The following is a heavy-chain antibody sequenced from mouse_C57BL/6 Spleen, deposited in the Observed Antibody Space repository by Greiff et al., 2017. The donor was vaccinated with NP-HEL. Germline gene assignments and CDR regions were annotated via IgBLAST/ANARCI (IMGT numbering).Heavy chain of an antibody. V-gene: IGHV1-82*01. CDR2: IYPGDGDT. CDR1: GYAFSSSW. D-gene: IGHD3-2*02. J-gene: IGHJ2*01. Sequence: QVQLQQSGPELVKPGASVKISCKASGYAFSSSWMNWVKQRPGKGLEWIGRIYPGDGDTNYNGKFKGKATLTADKSSSTAYMQRSSLTSEDSAVYFCARSGSSGPGFDYWGQGTTLTVSS. CDR3: ARSGSSGPGFDY.